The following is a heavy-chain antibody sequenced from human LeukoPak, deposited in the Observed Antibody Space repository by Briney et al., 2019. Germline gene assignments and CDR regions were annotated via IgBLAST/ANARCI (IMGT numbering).Heavy chain of an antibody. Sequence: SETLSLTCSVSGYSISSAYYWGWIRQPPGKGLEWIATIHYSGSTYYNPSLKSRVTISLDTSKNQFSLKLNSVTAADTAVYYCASDRIEVDAFDIWGQGTMVTVSS. CDR2: IHYSGST. J-gene: IGHJ3*02. D-gene: IGHD2-15*01. CDR3: ASDRIEVDAFDI. V-gene: IGHV4-38-2*02. CDR1: GYSISSAYY.